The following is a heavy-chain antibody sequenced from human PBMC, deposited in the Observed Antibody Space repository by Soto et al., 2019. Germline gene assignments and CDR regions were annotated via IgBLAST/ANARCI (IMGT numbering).Heavy chain of an antibody. V-gene: IGHV3-53*04. CDR1: GFTVSGNY. D-gene: IGHD7-27*01. J-gene: IGHJ3*01. CDR3: ASDPLGISAFDL. CDR2: IYSGGST. Sequence: GGSLRLSCAASGFTVSGNYMSWVRQAPGKGLEWVSVIYSGGSTYYANSAKGRFTISRHNSKNTLYLQMNSLRDEDTPLYYCASDPLGISAFDLWGQGTMVTVSS.